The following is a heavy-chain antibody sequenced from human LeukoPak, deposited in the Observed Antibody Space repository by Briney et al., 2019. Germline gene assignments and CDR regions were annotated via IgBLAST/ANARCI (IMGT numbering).Heavy chain of an antibody. CDR1: GGSLSSYY. Sequence: PSETLSLTCTVSGGSLSSYYWSWIRQPPGKGLEWIGYIYYSGSTNSNPSLKSRVTISVDTSKNQFSLKLSSVTAADTAVYYCARVSSSGWFLDYWGQGTLVTVSS. V-gene: IGHV4-59*01. D-gene: IGHD6-19*01. J-gene: IGHJ4*02. CDR3: ARVSSSGWFLDY. CDR2: IYYSGST.